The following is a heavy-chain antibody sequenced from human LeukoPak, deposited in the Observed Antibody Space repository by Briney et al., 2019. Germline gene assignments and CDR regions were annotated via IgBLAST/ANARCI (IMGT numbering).Heavy chain of an antibody. D-gene: IGHD4-17*01. CDR3: AREGGYGDYHGGWFDP. CDR2: ISYDGSNK. J-gene: IGHJ5*02. V-gene: IGHV3-30*01. CDR1: GFTFSSYA. Sequence: GGSQRLSCAASGFTFSSYAMHWVRQAPGKGLEWVAVISYDGSNKYYADSVKGRFTISRDNSKNTLYLQMNSLRAEDTAVYYCAREGGYGDYHGGWFDPWGQGTLVTVSS.